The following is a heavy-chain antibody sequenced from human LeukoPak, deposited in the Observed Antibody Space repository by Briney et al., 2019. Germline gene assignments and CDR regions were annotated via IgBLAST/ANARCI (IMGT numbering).Heavy chain of an antibody. V-gene: IGHV3-23*01. J-gene: IGHJ4*02. CDR1: GFTFNTNA. CDR3: AQWRYYFDY. CDR2: ISNSGGST. D-gene: IGHD2-8*01. Sequence: GGSLRLYCAASGFTFNTNAMSWVRQAPGKGLEWVSTISNSGGSTWYADSVKGRFIISRDNSKNTLYLQMSSLRAEDTAVYYCAQWRYYFDYWGQGTLVTVSA.